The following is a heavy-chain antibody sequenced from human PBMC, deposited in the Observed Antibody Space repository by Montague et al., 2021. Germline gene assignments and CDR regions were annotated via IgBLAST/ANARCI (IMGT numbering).Heavy chain of an antibody. Sequence: SETLSLTCTVAGGSISSYYWSWIRRPPGKGLEWIGYISYSGSTNYNPSLTSRVTIAVDTSKNQFSLNLSSVTAADTAVYYCARNLVVHYWYGMDVWGQGTTVTVSS. CDR2: ISYSGST. V-gene: IGHV4-59*01. D-gene: IGHD2-15*01. CDR3: ARNLVVHYWYGMDV. CDR1: GGSISSYY. J-gene: IGHJ6*02.